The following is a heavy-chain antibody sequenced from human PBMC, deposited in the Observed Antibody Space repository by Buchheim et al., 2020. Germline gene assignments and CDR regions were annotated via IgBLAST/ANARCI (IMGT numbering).Heavy chain of an antibody. Sequence: EVQLVESGGGLVQPGGSLRLSCAASGFTFSSYEMNWVRQAPGKGLEWVSYIRSSGSTTYYADSVKGRFNISRDNAKNSLYLQMNSLRAEDTAFYYCAREYCSSTSCSYFDYWGQGTL. CDR3: AREYCSSTSCSYFDY. CDR1: GFTFSSYE. V-gene: IGHV3-48*03. D-gene: IGHD2-2*01. CDR2: IRSSGSTT. J-gene: IGHJ4*02.